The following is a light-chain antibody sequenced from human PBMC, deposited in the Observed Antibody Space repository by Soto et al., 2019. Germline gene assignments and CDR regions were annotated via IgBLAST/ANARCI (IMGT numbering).Light chain of an antibody. CDR2: EVS. V-gene: IGLV2-14*01. CDR1: SSDVGGYND. J-gene: IGLJ1*01. CDR3: NSYTSKSTGV. Sequence: QSALTQPASVSGSPGQSITISCTGTSSDVGGYNDVSWYQQHPGKAPKLIIYEVSNRPSGVSNRFSGSKSGNTASLTISGIQAEDEADYYCNSYTSKSTGVFGTGTKLTVL.